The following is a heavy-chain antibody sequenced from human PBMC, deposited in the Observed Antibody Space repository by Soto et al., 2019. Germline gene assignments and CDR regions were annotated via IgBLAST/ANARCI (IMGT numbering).Heavy chain of an antibody. V-gene: IGHV4-59*08. D-gene: IGHD3-3*01. CDR2: IHYSGST. Sequence: SETLSLTCTFSGVSISSYYWIWLRQPPGKGLEWIGYIHYSGSTKYNPSLKSRVTISADTSKNRFSLKLSSVTAADTAVYYCARGHYDFWSGYFATIDYWGQGTLVTVSS. CDR1: GVSISSYY. J-gene: IGHJ4*02. CDR3: ARGHYDFWSGYFATIDY.